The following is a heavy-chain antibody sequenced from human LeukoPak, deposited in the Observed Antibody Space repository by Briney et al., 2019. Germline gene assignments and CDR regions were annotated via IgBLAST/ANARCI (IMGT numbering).Heavy chain of an antibody. CDR2: INYSGST. J-gene: IGHJ4*02. V-gene: IGHV4-31*03. CDR3: ARDDLGVPAASV. D-gene: IGHD2-2*01. Sequence: SETLSLTCTVSGGSISSGGYYWSWIRQHPGTGLEWIGYINYSGSTYYNPSLKSRVTISVDTSKNQFSLKLSSVTAADTAVYYCARDDLGVPAASVWGQGTLVTVSS. CDR1: GGSISSGGYY.